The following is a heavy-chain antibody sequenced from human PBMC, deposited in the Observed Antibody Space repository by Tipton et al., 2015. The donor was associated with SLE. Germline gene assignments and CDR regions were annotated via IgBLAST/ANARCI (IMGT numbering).Heavy chain of an antibody. D-gene: IGHD2/OR15-2a*01. J-gene: IGHJ4*02. CDR3: ATDITFIQILMLFDY. V-gene: IGHV3-23*01. CDR2: ISRSGSSK. Sequence: SLRLSCAASGFTFSSYAMNWVRQAPGKGLEWAAAISRSGSSKYYADSVKGRFTISRDNSKNTVYLQMNSLRAEDTAIYYCATDITFIQILMLFDYGGQGPLVTVSS. CDR1: GFTFSSYA.